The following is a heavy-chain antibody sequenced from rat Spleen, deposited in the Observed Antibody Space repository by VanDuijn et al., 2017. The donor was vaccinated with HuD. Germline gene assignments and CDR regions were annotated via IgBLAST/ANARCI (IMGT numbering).Heavy chain of an antibody. Sequence: EVQLVESGGGLVQPGRSMKLSCAASGLSFSNYDMAWVRQAPTKGLEWVASIGYDGSRTYYRDSVKGRFTISRDTAQNILYLQMNSPRSEDTATYYCARGGFFRFWGQGVMVTVSS. CDR2: IGYDGSRT. V-gene: IGHV5-22*01. D-gene: IGHD1-6*01. J-gene: IGHJ2*01. CDR3: ARGGFFRF. CDR1: GLSFSNYD.